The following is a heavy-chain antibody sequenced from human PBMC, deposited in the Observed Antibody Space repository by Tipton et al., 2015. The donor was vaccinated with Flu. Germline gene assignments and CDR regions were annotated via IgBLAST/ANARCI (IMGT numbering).Heavy chain of an antibody. CDR2: MGYAGRNK. Sequence: SLRLSCAASGFALTANAMHWVRQAPGKGLEWVAVMGYAGRNKYYADSVKGRFTTSRDTLKNTLYLEMTSLKAEDTAVYYCTKDLFGGNHYDSFDVWGQGTVVTVSS. V-gene: IGHV3-30*18. CDR1: GFALTANA. D-gene: IGHD3-16*01. J-gene: IGHJ3*01. CDR3: TKDLFGGNHYDSFDV.